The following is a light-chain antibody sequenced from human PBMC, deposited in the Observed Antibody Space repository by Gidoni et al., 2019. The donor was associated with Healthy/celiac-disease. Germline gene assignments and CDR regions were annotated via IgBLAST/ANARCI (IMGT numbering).Light chain of an antibody. CDR3: SSYAGSNNYV. V-gene: IGLV2-8*01. CDR2: EVS. CDR1: SSDVGGYNY. Sequence: QSALTQPPSASGAPGQPVTISCTGTSSDVGGYNYVSWYQQHQGKAPKLMIYEVSKRPSGVPDRFFGSKSGNTASLTVSGLQAEDEADYYCSSYAGSNNYVFGTGTKVPVL. J-gene: IGLJ1*01.